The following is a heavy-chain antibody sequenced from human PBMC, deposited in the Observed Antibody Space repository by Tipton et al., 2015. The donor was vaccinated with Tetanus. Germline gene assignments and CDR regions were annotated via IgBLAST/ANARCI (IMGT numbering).Heavy chain of an antibody. CDR1: GGSINPYY. J-gene: IGHJ4*02. V-gene: IGHV4-39*01. CDR3: ARRDYSDSSVDN. Sequence: TLSLTCTVSGGSINPYYWGWIRQPPGKGLEWIGSIYFSGSTYYNPSLKSRVTIYVDTSKKQFSLRLSSVTAADTAVYYCARRDYSDSSVDNWGQGTLVTVSS. CDR2: IYFSGST. D-gene: IGHD3-22*01.